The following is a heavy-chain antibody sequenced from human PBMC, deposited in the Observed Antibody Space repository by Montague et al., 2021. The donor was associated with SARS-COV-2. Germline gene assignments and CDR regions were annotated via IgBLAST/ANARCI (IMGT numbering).Heavy chain of an antibody. CDR2: IDWTHEP. CDR3: ARNRLSVFDF. D-gene: IGHD2/OR15-2a*01. V-gene: IGHV2-70*01. J-gene: IGHJ4*02. CDR1: GFSLTTPGVS. Sequence: PALVKPTQTLTLTCSFSGFSLTTPGVSVGWIRQPPGRALEWLALIDWTHEPYYSRSLGTRLTISPGTSKSQVVPTLTNVDTVDTATYYCARNRLSVFDFWGQGTLVTVSS.